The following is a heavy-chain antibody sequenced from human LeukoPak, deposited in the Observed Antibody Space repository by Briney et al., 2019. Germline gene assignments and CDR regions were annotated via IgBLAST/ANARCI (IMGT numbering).Heavy chain of an antibody. D-gene: IGHD1-26*01. CDR1: GYTFTSYY. J-gene: IGHJ4*02. CDR3: ARAGYSGSYYSVDY. Sequence: ASVKVSCKASGYTFTSYYMHWVRQAPGQGLEWMGGIIPIFGTANYAQKFQGRVTITADESTSTAYMELSSLRSEDTAVYYCARAGYSGSYYSVDYWGQGTLVTVSS. V-gene: IGHV1-69*13. CDR2: IIPIFGTA.